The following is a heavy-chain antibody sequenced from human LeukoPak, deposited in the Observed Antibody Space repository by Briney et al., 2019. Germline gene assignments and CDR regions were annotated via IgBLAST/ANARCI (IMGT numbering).Heavy chain of an antibody. J-gene: IGHJ3*02. V-gene: IGHV3-30-3*01. CDR2: ISSDGNTQ. CDR1: GFTFSSYA. Sequence: GRSLRLSCAASGFTFSSYAMHWVRQAPGKGLEWAAVISSDGNTQYYADSVEGRFTISRDNSNNTLYLQMSSLRADDTAIYYCARRRIVGSIDDAFDIWGQGTMVTLSS. CDR3: ARRRIVGSIDDAFDI. D-gene: IGHD1-26*01.